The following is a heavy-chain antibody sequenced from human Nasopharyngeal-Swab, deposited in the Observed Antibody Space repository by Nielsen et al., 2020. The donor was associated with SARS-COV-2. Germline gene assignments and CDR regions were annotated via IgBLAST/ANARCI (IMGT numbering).Heavy chain of an antibody. Sequence: ASVKVSCKASGYTFTSYYMHWVRQAPGQGLEWMGIINPSGGSTSYAQKFQGRVTMTRNTSISTAYMELSSLRSEDTAVYYCARVGITMIVVASDAFDIWGQGTMVTVSS. D-gene: IGHD3-22*01. CDR3: ARVGITMIVVASDAFDI. CDR2: INPSGGST. J-gene: IGHJ3*02. CDR1: GYTFTSYY. V-gene: IGHV1-46*01.